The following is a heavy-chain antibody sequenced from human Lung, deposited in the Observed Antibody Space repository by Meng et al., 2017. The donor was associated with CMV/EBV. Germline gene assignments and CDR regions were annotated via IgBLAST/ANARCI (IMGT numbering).Heavy chain of an antibody. CDR2: MLHDGSTK. CDR1: ISSYP. V-gene: IGHV3-30*04. CDR3: ARDLRGPNYYDSTGYFDY. J-gene: IGHJ4*02. Sequence: ISSYPSDWFGQAPGKGLEWVAVMLHDGSTKYYADSVKGRFTISRDNSRNTMYLQMHSLGVEDTAVYYCARDLRGPNYYDSTGYFDYWGQGIRVTVSS. D-gene: IGHD3-22*01.